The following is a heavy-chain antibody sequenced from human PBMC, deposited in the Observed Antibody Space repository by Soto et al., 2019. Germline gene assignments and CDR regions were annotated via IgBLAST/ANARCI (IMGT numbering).Heavy chain of an antibody. J-gene: IGHJ4*02. D-gene: IGHD3-22*01. CDR2: ISGSGGST. V-gene: IGHV3-23*01. Sequence: PVGSLRLSCAASVFTFSSYAMSCVRQSPGKWLEWVSAISGSGGSTYYADSVKGRFTISRDNSKNTLYLQMNSLRAEDTAVYYCAKDRSWRITMIVPDCWGQGTLVTLSS. CDR1: VFTFSSYA. CDR3: AKDRSWRITMIVPDC.